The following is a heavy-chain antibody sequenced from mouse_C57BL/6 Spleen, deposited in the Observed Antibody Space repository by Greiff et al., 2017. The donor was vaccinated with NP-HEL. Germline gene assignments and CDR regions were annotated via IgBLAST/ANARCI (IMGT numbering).Heavy chain of an antibody. CDR1: GYAFSSYW. Sequence: QVQLQQSGAELVKPGASVKISCKASGYAFSSYWMNWVKQRPGKGLAWIGQLYPGDGDSNYNGKFTGKATLTADKSSSTAYMQLSSLTSEDSAVYFCAREGYQAWFAYWGQGTLVTVSA. CDR3: AREGYQAWFAY. CDR2: LYPGDGDS. V-gene: IGHV1-80*01. J-gene: IGHJ3*01. D-gene: IGHD2-2*01.